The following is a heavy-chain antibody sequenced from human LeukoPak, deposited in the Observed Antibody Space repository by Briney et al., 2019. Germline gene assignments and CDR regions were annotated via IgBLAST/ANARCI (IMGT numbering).Heavy chain of an antibody. V-gene: IGHV3-9*01. CDR3: AKDIRRYSSGYYYYYGMDV. J-gene: IGHJ6*02. CDR1: GFTFDDYA. CDR2: ISWNSGSI. D-gene: IGHD6-19*01. Sequence: GRSLRLSCAASGFTFDDYAMHWVRQAPGKGLEWVSGISWNSGSIGYADSVKGRFTISRDNAKNSLYLQTNSLRAEDTALYYCAKDIRRYSSGYYYYYGMDVWGQGTTVTVSS.